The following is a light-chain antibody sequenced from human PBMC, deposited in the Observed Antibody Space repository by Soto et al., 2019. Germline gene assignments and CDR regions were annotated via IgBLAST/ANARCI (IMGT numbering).Light chain of an antibody. CDR2: GAS. CDR1: QSISSN. V-gene: IGKV3-15*01. Sequence: EIVMTQSPATLSVSPGERATLSCRASQSISSNVGGYQQRPGQAPRLLIYGASTRATGIPARFSGSGSGTEFSLTISSLVSEDSSVYYCQQYNTWRQITFGQGTQLEIK. CDR3: QQYNTWRQIT. J-gene: IGKJ5*01.